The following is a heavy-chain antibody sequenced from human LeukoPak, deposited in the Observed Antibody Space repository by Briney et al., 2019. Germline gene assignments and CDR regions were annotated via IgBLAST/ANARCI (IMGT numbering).Heavy chain of an antibody. CDR1: GFTFDDYA. CDR3: AKGRYGSGPGTFDI. Sequence: GGSLRLSCAASGFTFDDYAMHWVRQAPGKGLEWVSGISWNSGTIGYADSVKGRFTISRDNAKNSLYLQMNSLRTEDTALYYCAKGRYGSGPGTFDIWGQGTMVTVSS. J-gene: IGHJ3*02. D-gene: IGHD3-10*01. V-gene: IGHV3-9*01. CDR2: ISWNSGTI.